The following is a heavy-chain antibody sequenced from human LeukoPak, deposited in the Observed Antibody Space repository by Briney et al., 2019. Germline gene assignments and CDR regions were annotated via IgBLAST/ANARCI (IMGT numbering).Heavy chain of an antibody. Sequence: GGSLTLSCAASGFTFTTHEMNWVRQAPGKGQEWVSFISARGRTILYADSVKGRFTISRDNSKNTLYLQMNSLRAEDTAVYYCAREYYDILTGSDAFDIWGQGTMVTVSS. CDR1: GFTFTTHE. D-gene: IGHD3-9*01. J-gene: IGHJ3*02. CDR3: AREYYDILTGSDAFDI. CDR2: ISARGRTI. V-gene: IGHV3-48*03.